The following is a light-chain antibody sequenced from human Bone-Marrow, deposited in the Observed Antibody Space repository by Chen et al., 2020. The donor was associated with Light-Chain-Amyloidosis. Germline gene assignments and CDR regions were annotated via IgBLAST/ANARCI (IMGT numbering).Light chain of an antibody. CDR3: QSAEGSGTYGVI. CDR2: RDT. Sequence: SYELTQPPSVSVSPGQTARITCSGDDLPTKYAYWYQQKPGQAPVLVIHRDTERPSGISERFSGSTSGTTPTLTISGVRAEKEPNYPCQSAEGSGTYGVILGGGTKLTVL. V-gene: IGLV3-25*02. CDR1: DLPTKY. J-gene: IGLJ2*01.